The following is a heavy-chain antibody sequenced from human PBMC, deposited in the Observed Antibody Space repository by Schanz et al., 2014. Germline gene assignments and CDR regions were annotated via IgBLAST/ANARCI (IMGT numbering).Heavy chain of an antibody. J-gene: IGHJ4*02. CDR1: GFTFSSYS. Sequence: VQLVESGGGLVQPGGSLRLSCTASGFTFSSYSMNWVRQAPGKGLEWVSYVSRSTPDIYYADSVKGRFTISRDNSKNTLYLQMNSLRAEDTAVYYCAKVRYSSGWRGDYFDEWGQGTLXTVAS. CDR3: AKVRYSSGWRGDYFDE. D-gene: IGHD6-25*01. V-gene: IGHV3-48*01. CDR2: VSRSTPDI.